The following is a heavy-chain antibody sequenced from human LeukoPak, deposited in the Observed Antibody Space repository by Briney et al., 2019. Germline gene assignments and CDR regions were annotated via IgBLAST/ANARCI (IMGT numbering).Heavy chain of an antibody. Sequence: PGGSLRLSCAASGFTFSSYAMSWVRQAPGKGLEWVSAISGSGGSTYYADSVKGRFTISRDNAKNSLYLQMNSLRAEDTAVYYCAREVVVAATLFDYWGQGTLVTVSS. CDR1: GFTFSSYA. J-gene: IGHJ4*02. D-gene: IGHD2-15*01. CDR3: AREVVVAATLFDY. V-gene: IGHV3-23*01. CDR2: ISGSGGST.